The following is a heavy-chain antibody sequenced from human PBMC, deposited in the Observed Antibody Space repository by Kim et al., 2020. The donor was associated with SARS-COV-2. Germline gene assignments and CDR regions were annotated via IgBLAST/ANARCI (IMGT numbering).Heavy chain of an antibody. J-gene: IGHJ4*02. CDR3: ARRDTAMPN. CDR2: GST. Sequence: GSTNYNPSLKSRVTISVDKSKNQFSLKLSSVTAADTAVYYCARRDTAMPNWGQGTLVTVSS. D-gene: IGHD5-18*01. V-gene: IGHV4-4*02.